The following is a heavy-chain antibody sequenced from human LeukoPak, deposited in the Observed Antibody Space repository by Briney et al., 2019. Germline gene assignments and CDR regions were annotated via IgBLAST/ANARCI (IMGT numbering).Heavy chain of an antibody. CDR1: GFTFSDHF. D-gene: IGHD6-19*01. Sequence: GGSLSLSCAVSGFTFSDHFLDWVRQAPGKGLEWVGRSRNKAKSYTTEYAATVKGRFTISRDDSTNSLYLQMNSLKTEDTAVYYCVRVGSVAGSDYLDYWGQGTLVTVSS. J-gene: IGHJ4*02. CDR3: VRVGSVAGSDYLDY. CDR2: SRNKAKSYTT. V-gene: IGHV3-72*01.